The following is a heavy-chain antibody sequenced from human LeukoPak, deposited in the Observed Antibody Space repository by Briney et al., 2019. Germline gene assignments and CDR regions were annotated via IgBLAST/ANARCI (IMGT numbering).Heavy chain of an antibody. V-gene: IGHV4-38-2*02. CDR3: ATLAYDNSGSYYFDS. J-gene: IGHJ4*02. CDR1: GYSISGPYY. D-gene: IGHD3-10*01. CDR2: IYHTGST. Sequence: SETLSLTCIVSGYSISGPYYWGWIRQTPGKGLEWIGTIYHTGSTYYGPTLKGRVSISVDTSKNQFSLKLTSVTAADTAIYYCATLAYDNSGSYYFDSWGQGTQVTVSS.